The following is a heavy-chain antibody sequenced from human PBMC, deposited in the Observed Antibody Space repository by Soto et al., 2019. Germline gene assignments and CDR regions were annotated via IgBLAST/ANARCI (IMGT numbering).Heavy chain of an antibody. V-gene: IGHV1-69*08. J-gene: IGHJ5*02. CDR1: GGTFSSYT. Sequence: QVQLVQSGAEVKKPGSSVKVSCKASGGTFSSYTISWVRQAPGQGLAWMGRIIPILGIANYAQKFHGRGTITADKSTSTAYMELSSLRSEDTAVYYCSRESGRDGYLPWGQGTLVTVSS. CDR2: IIPILGIA. D-gene: IGHD5-12*01. CDR3: SRESGRDGYLP.